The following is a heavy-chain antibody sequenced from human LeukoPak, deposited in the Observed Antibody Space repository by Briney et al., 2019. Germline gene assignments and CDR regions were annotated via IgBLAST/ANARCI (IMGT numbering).Heavy chain of an antibody. CDR3: ARERDLLYYYYMDV. CDR2: IYHSGST. Sequence: QTSETLSLTCTVSRYSISSGYFWGWIRQPPGKGLEWIGSIYHSGSTYYNPSLKSRVTISVNTSKNQFSLKLSSVTAADTAVYYCARERDLLYYYYMDVWGKGTTVTVSS. J-gene: IGHJ6*03. V-gene: IGHV4-38-2*02. CDR1: RYSISSGYF. D-gene: IGHD1-26*01.